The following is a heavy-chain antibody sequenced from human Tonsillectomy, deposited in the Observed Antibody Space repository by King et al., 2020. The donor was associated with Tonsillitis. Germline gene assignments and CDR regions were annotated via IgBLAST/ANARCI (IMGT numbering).Heavy chain of an antibody. V-gene: IGHV3-53*04. D-gene: IGHD1-7*01. Sequence: QLVQSGGGLVQPGRSLRLSCAASGFTVSSNYMSWVRQAPGKGLEWVSVIYSGGSTYYADSVKGRFTISRHNSKNTLYLQMNSLRAEDTAVYYCARVWVTLDWNYVDYYYGMDVWGLGTTVTVSS. CDR1: GFTVSSNY. CDR2: IYSGGST. J-gene: IGHJ6*02. CDR3: ARVWVTLDWNYVDYYYGMDV.